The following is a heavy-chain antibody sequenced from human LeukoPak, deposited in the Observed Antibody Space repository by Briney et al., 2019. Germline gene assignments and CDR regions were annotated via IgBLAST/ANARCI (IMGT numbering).Heavy chain of an antibody. D-gene: IGHD3-10*01. Sequence: GGSLRLSCAASGFTFSSYAMHWVRQAPGKGLEWVAVISYDGSNKYYADSVKGRFTISRDNSKNTLYLQMNNLRAEDTAVYYCASRGITMVRGVTGGDRSGRTELYYWGQGTLVTVSS. V-gene: IGHV3-30*04. CDR2: ISYDGSNK. CDR1: GFTFSSYA. CDR3: ASRGITMVRGVTGGDRSGRTELYY. J-gene: IGHJ4*02.